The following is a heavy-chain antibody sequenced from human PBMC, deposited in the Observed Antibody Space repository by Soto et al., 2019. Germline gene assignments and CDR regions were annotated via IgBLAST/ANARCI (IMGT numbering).Heavy chain of an antibody. V-gene: IGHV1-18*01. Sequence: ASVKVSCKASGYTFTSYGISWVRQAPGQGLEWMGWINNYNGNTNYAQKLQGRVTLTTDTSTSTTYMELRSLRSDDTAVYFCARDGITIFAVRPTPFDYWGQGTLVTVYS. CDR3: ARDGITIFAVRPTPFDY. D-gene: IGHD3-3*01. CDR1: GYTFTSYG. CDR2: INNYNGNT. J-gene: IGHJ4*02.